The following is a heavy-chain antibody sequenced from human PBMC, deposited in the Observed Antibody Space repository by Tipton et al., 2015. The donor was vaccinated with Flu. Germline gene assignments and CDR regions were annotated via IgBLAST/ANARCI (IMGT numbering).Heavy chain of an antibody. Sequence: TLSLTCTVSGGSLSSFYWSWIRQPAGKGLEWIGRIYSSGSTKYSPAFKSRVTLSVDTSKNQFSLNLSSVTASDTALYFCARWSGSGTDVIYDYWGQGTLVTVSS. J-gene: IGHJ4*02. D-gene: IGHD3-10*01. CDR1: GGSLSSFY. CDR2: IYSSGST. CDR3: ARWSGSGTDVIYDY. V-gene: IGHV4-4*07.